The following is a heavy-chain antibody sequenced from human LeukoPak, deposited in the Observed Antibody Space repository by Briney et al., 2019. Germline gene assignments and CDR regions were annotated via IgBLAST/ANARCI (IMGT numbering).Heavy chain of an antibody. Sequence: GGSLRLSCAASGFTCSSYAMHWVRQAPGKGLEWVAVISYDGSNKYYADSVKGRFTISRDNSKNTLYLQMNSLRAEDTAVYYCARVLRFLEWLSVYYYGMDVWGQGTTVTVSS. V-gene: IGHV3-30*04. CDR2: ISYDGSNK. CDR3: ARVLRFLEWLSVYYYGMDV. D-gene: IGHD3-3*01. CDR1: GFTCSSYA. J-gene: IGHJ6*02.